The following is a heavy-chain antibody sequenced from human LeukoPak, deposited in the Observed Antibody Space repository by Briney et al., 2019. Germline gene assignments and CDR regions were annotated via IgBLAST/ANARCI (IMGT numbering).Heavy chain of an antibody. CDR1: GFTFSSYG. CDR2: IWYDGSNK. V-gene: IGHV3-33*01. D-gene: IGHD4-17*01. J-gene: IGHJ4*02. CDR3: ARGGTVTKYVYFDY. Sequence: GGSLKLSCAASGFTFSSYGMHWVRQAPGKGLEWVAVIWYDGSNKYYADSVKGRFTISRDNSKNTLYLQMNSLRAEDTAVYYCARGGTVTKYVYFDYWGQGTLVTVSS.